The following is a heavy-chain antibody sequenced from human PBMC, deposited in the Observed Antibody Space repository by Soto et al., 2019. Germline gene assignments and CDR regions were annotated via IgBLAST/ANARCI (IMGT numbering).Heavy chain of an antibody. Sequence: GGSLRLSCAASGFTFDDYAMHWVRQAPGKGLEWVSGISWNSGSIGYADSVKGRFTISRDNAKNSLYLQMNSLRVEDTALYYCAKDIGVGICSSTSFYPGSDDYYYYMDVWGKGTTVTVSS. CDR1: GFTFDDYA. V-gene: IGHV3-9*01. CDR2: ISWNSGSI. D-gene: IGHD2-2*01. J-gene: IGHJ6*03. CDR3: AKDIGVGICSSTSFYPGSDDYYYYMDV.